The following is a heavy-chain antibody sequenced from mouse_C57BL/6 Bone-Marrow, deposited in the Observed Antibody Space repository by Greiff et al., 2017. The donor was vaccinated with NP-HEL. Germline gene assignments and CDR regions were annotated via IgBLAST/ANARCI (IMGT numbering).Heavy chain of an antibody. D-gene: IGHD1-1*01. J-gene: IGHJ3*01. Sequence: QVQLQQSGAELARPGASVKLSCKASGYTFTSYGISWVKQRTGQGLEWIGEIYPRSGNTYYNEKFKGKATLTADKSSSTAYMELRSLTSEDSAVYFCAREIYYYGSSFARFAYWGQGTLVTVSA. CDR3: AREIYYYGSSFARFAY. V-gene: IGHV1-81*01. CDR1: GYTFTSYG. CDR2: IYPRSGNT.